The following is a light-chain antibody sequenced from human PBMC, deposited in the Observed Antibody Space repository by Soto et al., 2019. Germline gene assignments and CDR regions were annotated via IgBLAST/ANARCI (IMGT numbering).Light chain of an antibody. CDR3: QQSYSTPPWT. CDR2: GAS. J-gene: IGKJ1*01. CDR1: QSIATY. V-gene: IGKV1-39*01. Sequence: DIQMTQSPSSLSASVGDRVTITCRASQSIATYLNWYQQKPGKVPKLLIYGASSLQSGVPSRFSGSRSGTDFTFTISSLQPEDFATYYCQQSYSTPPWTFGQGTKVDIK.